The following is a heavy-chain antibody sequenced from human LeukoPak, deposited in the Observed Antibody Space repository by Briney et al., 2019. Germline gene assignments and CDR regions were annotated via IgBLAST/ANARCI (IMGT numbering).Heavy chain of an antibody. CDR3: ARYNFIVPAPFDY. CDR1: GCSFSNYW. D-gene: IGHD2-2*01. V-gene: IGHV5-51*01. Sequence: GESLEISCKASGCSFSNYWIGWVRQMPGKGLEWMGIIYPDDSNTRISPSFQGQVTMTVDKSISSAYLRWTSLKASDTAMYYCARYNFIVPAPFDYWGQGTLVTVSS. CDR2: IYPDDSNT. J-gene: IGHJ4*02.